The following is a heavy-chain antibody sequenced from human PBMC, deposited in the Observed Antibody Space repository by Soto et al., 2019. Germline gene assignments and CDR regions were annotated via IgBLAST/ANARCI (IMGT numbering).Heavy chain of an antibody. D-gene: IGHD2-15*01. Sequence: SETLSLTCTVSGGSISSSSYYWGWIRQPPGKGLEWIGSIYYSGSTYYNPSLKSRVTISVDTSKNQFSLKLSSVTAADAAVYYCARGYCSGGSCYRYWGQGSQVTVSS. J-gene: IGHJ4*02. CDR3: ARGYCSGGSCYRY. V-gene: IGHV4-39*01. CDR1: GGSISSSSYY. CDR2: IYYSGST.